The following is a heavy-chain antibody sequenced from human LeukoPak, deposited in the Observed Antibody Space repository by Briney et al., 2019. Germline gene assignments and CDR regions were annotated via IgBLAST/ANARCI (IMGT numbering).Heavy chain of an antibody. CDR1: GGTFRTYA. D-gene: IGHD3-9*01. Sequence: ASVKVSCKASGGTFRTYAISWVRQAPGQRLEWMGWINAGNGNTKYSQKFQGRVTITRDTSASTAYMELSSLRSEDTAVYYCASELRYFDWSFDYWGQGTLVTVSS. CDR3: ASELRYFDWSFDY. V-gene: IGHV1-3*01. J-gene: IGHJ4*02. CDR2: INAGNGNT.